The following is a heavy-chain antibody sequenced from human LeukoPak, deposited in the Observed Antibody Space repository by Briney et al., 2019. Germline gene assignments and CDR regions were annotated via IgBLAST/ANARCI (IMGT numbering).Heavy chain of an antibody. D-gene: IGHD6-19*01. Sequence: GGSLRLLCAASGFTFSSYAMSWVRQAPGKGLEWVSAISDSGGSTYYADSVKGRFTISRDNYKNTLYLQMNSLRAEDTGVYYCAKDPWSRIAVAVFDYWGQGTLVSVS. V-gene: IGHV3-23*01. J-gene: IGHJ4*02. CDR2: ISDSGGST. CDR3: AKDPWSRIAVAVFDY. CDR1: GFTFSSYA.